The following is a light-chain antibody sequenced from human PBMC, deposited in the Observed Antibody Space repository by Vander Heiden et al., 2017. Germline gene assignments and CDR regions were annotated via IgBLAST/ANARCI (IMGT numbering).Light chain of an antibody. Sequence: EIVLTQSPGTLSLSPGERATLSCWASQSVASSLAWYQQKFGQAPRLLIFDASSRATGIPDRFSGSGSGTDFTLTISRLEPEDFAVYFCQQYCRSPRTFGQGTKVEIK. CDR1: QSVASS. V-gene: IGKV3-20*01. CDR3: QQYCRSPRT. CDR2: DAS. J-gene: IGKJ1*01.